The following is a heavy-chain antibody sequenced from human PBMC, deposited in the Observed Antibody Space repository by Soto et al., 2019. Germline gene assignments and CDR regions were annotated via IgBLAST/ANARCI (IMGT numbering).Heavy chain of an antibody. Sequence: QVHLVQSGAEVKKPGSSMKVSCKASGGTFTSYAISWVRRSPGQGLEWMGGVIPLFGTAKYAPNLQDRVTITADASTSTAYLELSGLRSEDTAVYYCAKWGLCGGDCFSVFDSWGQGTLVTVSS. CDR2: VIPLFGTA. V-gene: IGHV1-69*01. D-gene: IGHD2-21*02. CDR3: AKWGLCGGDCFSVFDS. J-gene: IGHJ4*02. CDR1: GGTFTSYA.